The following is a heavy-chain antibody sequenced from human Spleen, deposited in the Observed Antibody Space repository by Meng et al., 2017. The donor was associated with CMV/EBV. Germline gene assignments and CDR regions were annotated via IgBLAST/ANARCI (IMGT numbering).Heavy chain of an antibody. Sequence: LTCTVAGGSVGRGTCPWAWIRQPPGKGLEWIGSIYYNGNTFYNPSLQSRVTLSGDTSKNQFYLNVNSLTAADTAVYYCALTTDNWFDPWGHGTLVTVSS. CDR3: ALTTDNWFDP. D-gene: IGHD4-11*01. CDR1: GGSVGRGTCP. CDR2: IYYNGNT. J-gene: IGHJ5*02. V-gene: IGHV4-39*07.